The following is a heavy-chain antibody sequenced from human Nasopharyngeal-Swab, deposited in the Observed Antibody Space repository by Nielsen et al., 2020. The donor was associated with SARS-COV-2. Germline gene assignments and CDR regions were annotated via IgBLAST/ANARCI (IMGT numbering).Heavy chain of an antibody. D-gene: IGHD6-13*01. CDR3: ARVVSSSRGDYYYGMDV. V-gene: IGHV4-30-4*01. J-gene: IGHJ6*02. CDR2: IYYSGST. Sequence: WIRQPPGKGLEWIGYIYYSGSTYYNPSLKSRVTISVDTSKNQFSLKLNSVTAADTAVYYCARVVSSSRGDYYYGMDVWGQGTTVTVSS.